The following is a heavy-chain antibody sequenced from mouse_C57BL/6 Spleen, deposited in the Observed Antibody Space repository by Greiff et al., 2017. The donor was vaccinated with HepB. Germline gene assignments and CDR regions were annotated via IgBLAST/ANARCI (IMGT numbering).Heavy chain of an antibody. J-gene: IGHJ4*01. Sequence: VQLQQSGAELVKPGDSVKISCKASGYTFTDYYINRVKQRPGQGLEWIGKIGPGSGSTYYNEKFKGKATLTADKSSSTAYMQLSSLTSEDSAVYFCASMVTTDYCAMGDWGQGTSVTVSS. CDR3: ASMVTTDYCAMGD. V-gene: IGHV1-77*01. CDR2: IGPGSGST. D-gene: IGHD2-2*01. CDR1: GYTFTDYY.